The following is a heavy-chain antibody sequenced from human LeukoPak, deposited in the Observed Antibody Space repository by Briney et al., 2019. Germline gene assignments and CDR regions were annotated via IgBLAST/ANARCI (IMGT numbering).Heavy chain of an antibody. CDR3: VKDLGMVRGVKQTDY. J-gene: IGHJ4*02. CDR2: ISSNGGST. D-gene: IGHD3-10*01. CDR1: GFTFSSYA. Sequence: GGSLRLSCSASGFTFSSYAMHWVRQAPGKGLEYVSAISSNGGSTYYADSVKGGFTISRDNSKNTLYLQMSSLRAEDTAVYYCVKDLGMVRGVKQTDYWGQGTLVTVSS. V-gene: IGHV3-64D*06.